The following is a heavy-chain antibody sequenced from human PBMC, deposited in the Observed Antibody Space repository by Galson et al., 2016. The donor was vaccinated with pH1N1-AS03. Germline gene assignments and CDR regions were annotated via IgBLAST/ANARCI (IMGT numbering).Heavy chain of an antibody. V-gene: IGHV3-23*01. CDR1: GFTFSNYP. J-gene: IGHJ4*02. D-gene: IGHD4/OR15-4a*01. CDR3: AKGVGATDGLFDY. Sequence: SLRLSCAASGFTFSNYPIIWVRQAPGKGLEWISYISAGGSITTYAESVKGRFTISRDNSKNTLYLQMNSLRAEDTAVYYCAKGVGATDGLFDYWGPGTLVTVSS. CDR2: ISAGGSIT.